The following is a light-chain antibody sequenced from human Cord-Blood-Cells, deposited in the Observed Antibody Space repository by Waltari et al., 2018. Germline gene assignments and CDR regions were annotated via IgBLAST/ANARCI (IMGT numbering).Light chain of an antibody. V-gene: IGLV2-14*01. J-gene: IGLJ1*01. CDR1: SSDVGGYHY. CDR2: DVS. Sequence: QSALTQPASVSGSPGQSTTISCTGPSSDVGGYHYVSWYQQHPGKAPKLMIYDVSNRPSGVSNRFSGSKSGNTASLTISGLQAEDEADYYCSSYTSSSSYVFGTGTKVTVL. CDR3: SSYTSSSSYV.